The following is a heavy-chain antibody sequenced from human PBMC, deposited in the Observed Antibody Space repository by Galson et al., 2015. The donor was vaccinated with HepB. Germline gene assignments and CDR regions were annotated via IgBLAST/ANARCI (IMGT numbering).Heavy chain of an antibody. CDR3: ARGVGYCTGGVCSYIRYRWFDP. J-gene: IGHJ5*02. V-gene: IGHV3-33*01. D-gene: IGHD2-8*02. Sequence: SLRLSCAASGFTFSSYGMHWVRQAPGKGLEWVALIWYDGSNKYYADSVKGRFTISRDNSKNTLYLQMNSLRAEDTAVYYCARGVGYCTGGVCSYIRYRWFDPWGQGTLVTVS. CDR2: IWYDGSNK. CDR1: GFTFSSYG.